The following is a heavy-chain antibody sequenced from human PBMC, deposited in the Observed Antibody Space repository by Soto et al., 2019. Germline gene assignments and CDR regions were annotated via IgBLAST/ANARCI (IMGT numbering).Heavy chain of an antibody. D-gene: IGHD3-16*01. Sequence: EVPLLESGGGLVQPGGSLRLSCAASGFTFSDYGMNWIRQVPGKGLEWVSTISGSGDSAYYADSVKGRFTISRDNSKNTLYLQMASLRAEDTAIYYCATKITFGGVSDYWGQGTLVTVSS. CDR2: ISGSGDSA. CDR3: ATKITFGGVSDY. V-gene: IGHV3-23*01. J-gene: IGHJ4*02. CDR1: GFTFSDYG.